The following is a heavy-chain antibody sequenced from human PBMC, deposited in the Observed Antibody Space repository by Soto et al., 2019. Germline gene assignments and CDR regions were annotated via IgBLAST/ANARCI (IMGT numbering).Heavy chain of an antibody. CDR3: AKDLGDSSADDGADY. Sequence: ESGGGVVQPGRSLRLSCAASGFTFSTYDMHWVRQAPGKGLEWVAVISSDGSNEYYADSVKGRFTISRDNSTNTLYVQMNSLRAEDTAVYYCAKDLGDSSADDGADYWGQGTLVTVSS. CDR1: GFTFSTYD. CDR2: ISSDGSNE. V-gene: IGHV3-30*18. D-gene: IGHD6-25*01. J-gene: IGHJ4*02.